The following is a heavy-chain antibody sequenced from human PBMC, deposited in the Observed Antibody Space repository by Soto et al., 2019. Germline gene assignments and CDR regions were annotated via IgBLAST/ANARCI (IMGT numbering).Heavy chain of an antibody. CDR1: GFTFDDYA. J-gene: IGHJ4*02. V-gene: IGHV3-9*01. CDR2: ISWNSGSI. CDR3: AKDYGPTVADPTY. Sequence: EVQLVESGGGLVQPGRSLRLSCAASGFTFDDYAMHWVRQAPGKGLEWVSGISWNSGSIGYADSVKGRFTISRDNAKKSLYLQMNSLRAEDTALYYCAKDYGPTVADPTYWGQGTLVTVSS. D-gene: IGHD6-19*01.